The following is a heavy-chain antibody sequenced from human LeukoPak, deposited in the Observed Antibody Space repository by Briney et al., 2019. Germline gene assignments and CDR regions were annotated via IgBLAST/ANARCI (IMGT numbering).Heavy chain of an antibody. CDR3: ARGLGGNSAAFDI. CDR2: IYYSGST. D-gene: IGHD4-23*01. V-gene: IGHV4-39*01. J-gene: IGHJ3*02. Sequence: SETLSLTCTVSGGSISSSSYYWGWIRQPPGKGLEWIGSIYYSGSTYYNPSLRSRVTISVDTSKNQFSLKLTSVTAADTAVYYCARGLGGNSAAFDIWGQGTMVTVSS. CDR1: GGSISSSSYY.